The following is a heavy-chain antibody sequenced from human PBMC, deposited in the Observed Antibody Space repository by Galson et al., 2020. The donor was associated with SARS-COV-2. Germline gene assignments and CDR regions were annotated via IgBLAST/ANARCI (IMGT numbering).Heavy chain of an antibody. Sequence: GGSLRLSCAASGFTFSSYWMHWVRQAPGKGLVWVSRINSDGSSTSYADSVKGRFTISRDNAKNTLYLQMNSLRAEDTAMYYCAKEYYYDSSGPRDAFDIWGQGTMVTVSS. D-gene: IGHD3-22*01. CDR2: INSDGSST. V-gene: IGHV3-74*01. J-gene: IGHJ3*02. CDR3: AKEYYYDSSGPRDAFDI. CDR1: GFTFSSYW.